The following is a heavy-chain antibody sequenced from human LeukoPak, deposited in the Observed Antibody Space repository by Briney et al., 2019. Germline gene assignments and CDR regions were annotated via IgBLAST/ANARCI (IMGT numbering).Heavy chain of an antibody. CDR1: GYTFTGYY. CDR2: INPNSGGT. V-gene: IGHV1-2*02. CDR3: ARAHERYCSSTSCRLFGP. D-gene: IGHD2-2*01. J-gene: IGHJ5*02. Sequence: ASVKVSCKASGYTFTGYYMHWVRQAPGQGLEWMGWINPNSGGTNYAQKFQGRVTMTRDTSTSTVYMELSSLRSEDTAVYYCARAHERYCSSTSCRLFGPWGQGTLVTVSS.